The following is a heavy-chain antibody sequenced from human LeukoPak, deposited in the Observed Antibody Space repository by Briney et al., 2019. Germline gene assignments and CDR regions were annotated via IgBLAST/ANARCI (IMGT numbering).Heavy chain of an antibody. Sequence: GASVKVSCKASGYTFTGYYMHWVRQAPGQGLEWMGWINPNSGGTNYAQKFQGRVTMTRDTSISTACMELSRLRSDDTAVYYCARLSGPKEYNWNYGGEDYWGQGTLVTVSS. D-gene: IGHD1-7*01. CDR1: GYTFTGYY. CDR3: ARLSGPKEYNWNYGGEDY. V-gene: IGHV1-2*02. CDR2: INPNSGGT. J-gene: IGHJ4*02.